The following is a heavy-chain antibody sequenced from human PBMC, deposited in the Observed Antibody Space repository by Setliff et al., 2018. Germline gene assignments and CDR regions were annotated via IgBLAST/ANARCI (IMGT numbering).Heavy chain of an antibody. CDR1: VDSMNSGAYY. CDR2: ISYSATT. V-gene: IGHV4-31*03. Sequence: TLSLTCIVSVDSMNSGAYYWSWIRQHPGQGLECVGYISYSATTSYNPSPKSRISISKHTSSDQLSLQLTAVTAADTAMYYCGRATEKCGLYSRSSNPFDIWGQGTMVTVS. CDR3: GRATEKCGLYSRSSNPFDI. D-gene: IGHD6-6*01. J-gene: IGHJ3*02.